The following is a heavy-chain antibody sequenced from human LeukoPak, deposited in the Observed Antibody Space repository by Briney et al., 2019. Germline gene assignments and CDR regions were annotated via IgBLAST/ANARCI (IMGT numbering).Heavy chain of an antibody. D-gene: IGHD1-26*01. Sequence: GGSLRLSCEGSAFIFSGHWMSWVRQTPEKGLEWVANIKQDGSEKYYVDSVKGRFTISRDNAKNSLYLQMNSLRADDTAVYYCARDKIVGPTTLDYWGQGTLVTVSS. CDR2: IKQDGSEK. V-gene: IGHV3-7*01. CDR1: AFIFSGHW. CDR3: ARDKIVGPTTLDY. J-gene: IGHJ4*01.